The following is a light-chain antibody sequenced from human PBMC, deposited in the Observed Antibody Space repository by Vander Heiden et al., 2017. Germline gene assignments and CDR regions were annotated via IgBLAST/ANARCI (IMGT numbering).Light chain of an antibody. Sequence: QSSLTQPASVSGSPGQSITISCSGTSSDVGGYNYVSRYQKHAGNAPKRMIYDVSNRPSWVSNRFSGSKSGNTASPTIAGIQAEDEADYYCSSLTTTTSGVFGEGTKLTVL. CDR3: SSLTTTTSGV. J-gene: IGLJ2*01. CDR1: SSDVGGYNY. V-gene: IGLV2-14*03. CDR2: DVS.